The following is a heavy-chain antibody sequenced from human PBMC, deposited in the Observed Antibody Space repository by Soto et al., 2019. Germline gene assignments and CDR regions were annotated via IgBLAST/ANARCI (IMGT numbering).Heavy chain of an antibody. CDR1: GGSISSGDYS. CDR2: IYHSGST. J-gene: IGHJ4*02. CDR3: ARVPDY. V-gene: IGHV4-30-2*01. Sequence: QLQLQESGSGLVKPSQTLSLTCAVSGGSISSGDYSWSWIRQPPGKGLEWIGYIYHSGSTYSNPTLKSRVPISGDRSKNQCSLKLSSVTAADTAVYYCARVPDYWGQGTLVTVSS.